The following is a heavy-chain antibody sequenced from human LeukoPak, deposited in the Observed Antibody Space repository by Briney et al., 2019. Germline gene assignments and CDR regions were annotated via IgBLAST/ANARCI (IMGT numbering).Heavy chain of an antibody. CDR1: GFTFSSYG. J-gene: IGHJ4*02. Sequence: GGSLRLSCAASGFTFSSYGMHWVRQAPGKGLEWVAVIWYDGSNKYYADSVKGRFTISRDNSKNTLYLQMNSLRAEDTAVYYCAKSGGYNYLPHGDLVYWGQGTLVTVSS. D-gene: IGHD5-24*01. V-gene: IGHV3-33*06. CDR2: IWYDGSNK. CDR3: AKSGGYNYLPHGDLVY.